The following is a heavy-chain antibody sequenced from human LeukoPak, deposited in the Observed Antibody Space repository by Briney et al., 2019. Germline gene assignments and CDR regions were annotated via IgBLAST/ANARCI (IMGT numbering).Heavy chain of an antibody. D-gene: IGHD2-2*01. CDR3: ARNRYVPAAIWWYYFDY. CDR1: GGSISSYY. Sequence: PSETLSLTCTVSGGSISSYYWSWIRQPPGKGLEWIGYIYYSGSTNYNPSLKSRVTISVDTSKNQFSLKLSSVTAADTAVYYCARNRYVPAAIWWYYFDYWGQGTLVTVSS. V-gene: IGHV4-59*01. CDR2: IYYSGST. J-gene: IGHJ4*02.